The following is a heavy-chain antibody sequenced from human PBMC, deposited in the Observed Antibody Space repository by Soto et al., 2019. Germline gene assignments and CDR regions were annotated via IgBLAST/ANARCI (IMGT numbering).Heavy chain of an antibody. CDR1: GVKFSNYG. CDR2: ISYDERGK. V-gene: IGHV3-33*01. D-gene: IGHD2-21*01. J-gene: IGHJ4*02. Sequence: GGSLRLSCAASGVKFSNYGMHWVRQAPGKGLEWVAVISYDERGKYYAESVKGRFTISRDNSKNTLFLQMSSLRAEDTAVYYCTRDIHSRYFDYWGQGTLVTVSS. CDR3: TRDIHSRYFDY.